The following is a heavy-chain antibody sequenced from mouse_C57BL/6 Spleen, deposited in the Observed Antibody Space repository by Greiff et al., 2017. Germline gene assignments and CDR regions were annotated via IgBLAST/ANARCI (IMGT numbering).Heavy chain of an antibody. CDR1: GYTFTDYE. D-gene: IGHD1-1*01. V-gene: IGHV1-15*01. Sequence: QVQLKESGAELVRPGASVTLSCKASGYTFTDYEMHWVKQTPVHGLEWIGAIDPETGGTAYNQKFKGKAILTADKSSSTAYMELRSLTSEDSAVYYCTRGEGDYYGSSTAWFAYWGQGTLVTVSA. CDR2: IDPETGGT. CDR3: TRGEGDYYGSSTAWFAY. J-gene: IGHJ3*01.